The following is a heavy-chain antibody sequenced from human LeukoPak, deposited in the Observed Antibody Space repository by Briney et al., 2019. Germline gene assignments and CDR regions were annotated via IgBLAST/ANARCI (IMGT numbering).Heavy chain of an antibody. V-gene: IGHV1-2*02. J-gene: IGHJ4*02. D-gene: IGHD2-15*01. CDR1: GYTFTGYY. Sequence: ASVKVSCKASGYTFTGYYMHWVRQAPGQGLEWMGWINPNSGGTNYAQKFQGRVTMTRDTSISTAYMELSRLRSDDTAVYYCAKSIRDYCSGGSCYGFDYWGQGTLVTVSS. CDR2: INPNSGGT. CDR3: AKSIRDYCSGGSCYGFDY.